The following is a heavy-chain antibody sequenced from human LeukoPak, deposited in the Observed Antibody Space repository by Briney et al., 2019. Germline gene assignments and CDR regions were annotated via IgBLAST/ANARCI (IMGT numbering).Heavy chain of an antibody. CDR1: DVSMSTGNYY. Sequence: KPSETLSLTCTVSDVSMSTGNYYWSWIRQTPGKGLGWIDYISYGGSTYYNPSLQNRLTISIDTSKNQFSLNLNPVTAADSAVYYCARAGGGAALTEFDPWGQGALVTVSS. CDR2: ISYGGST. D-gene: IGHD3-16*01. CDR3: ARAGGGAALTEFDP. J-gene: IGHJ5*02. V-gene: IGHV4-30-4*08.